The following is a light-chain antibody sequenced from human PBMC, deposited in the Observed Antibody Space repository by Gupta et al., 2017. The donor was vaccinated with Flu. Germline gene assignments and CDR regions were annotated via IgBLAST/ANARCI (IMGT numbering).Light chain of an antibody. CDR3: LLYYGGAQPHVV. Sequence: TVSIQESSLTVSPGGTVTPTCASSTGPFTSGSYPNWFQQKPGQAHRAVIYSTGDKHPWTPARFSGSRLEGRAALTLSGVEPEDEADYYYLLYYGGAQPHVVFGGGTKLTVL. CDR1: TGPFTSGSY. V-gene: IGLV7-43*01. CDR2: STG. J-gene: IGLJ2*01.